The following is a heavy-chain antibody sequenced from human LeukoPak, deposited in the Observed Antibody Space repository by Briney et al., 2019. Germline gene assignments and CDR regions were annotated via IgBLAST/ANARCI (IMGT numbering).Heavy chain of an antibody. CDR2: ISGSGGST. J-gene: IGHJ4*02. CDR3: AKDDYYDSSGCWDY. CDR1: GFTFSSYA. Sequence: PGGSLRLSCAASGFTFSSYAMSWVRQAPGKGLECVSAISGSGGSTYYADSVKGRFTISRDNSKNTLYMQMNSLRAEDTAVYYCAKDDYYDSSGCWDYWGQGTLVTVSS. D-gene: IGHD3-22*01. V-gene: IGHV3-23*01.